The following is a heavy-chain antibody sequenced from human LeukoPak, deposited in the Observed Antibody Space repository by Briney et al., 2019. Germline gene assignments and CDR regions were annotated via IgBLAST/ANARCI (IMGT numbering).Heavy chain of an antibody. J-gene: IGHJ4*02. V-gene: IGHV3-7*01. D-gene: IGHD3-10*01. Sequence: PGGSLRLSCAASGFTFSSYWMSWVRQAPGKGLEWVANIKQDGSEEYYVDSVKGRFTISRDNAKNSLYLQMNSLRAEDTAVYYCARGLLWFGELSVYFDYWGQGTLVTVSS. CDR2: IKQDGSEE. CDR3: ARGLLWFGELSVYFDY. CDR1: GFTFSSYW.